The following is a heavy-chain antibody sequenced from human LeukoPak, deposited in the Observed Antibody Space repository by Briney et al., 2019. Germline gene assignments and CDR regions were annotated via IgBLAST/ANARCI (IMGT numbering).Heavy chain of an antibody. D-gene: IGHD3-10*01. Sequence: GASVRVSFKASGYTFTSYDINWVRQATGQGLEWMGWMNPNSGNTGYAQKFQGRVTITRDTSISTAYMELSSLTSEDTAVYYCARNVPSTGDFVYWGQGTLVTVSS. CDR3: ARNVPSTGDFVY. J-gene: IGHJ4*02. V-gene: IGHV1-8*01. CDR2: MNPNSGNT. CDR1: GYTFTSYD.